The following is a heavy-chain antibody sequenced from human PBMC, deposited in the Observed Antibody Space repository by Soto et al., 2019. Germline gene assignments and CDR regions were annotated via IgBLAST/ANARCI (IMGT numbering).Heavy chain of an antibody. CDR1: GFTFSSYS. V-gene: IGHV3-48*01. CDR2: ISSSSSTI. CDR3: ARDSKIRPY. Sequence: SGGSLRLSCAASGFTFSSYSMNWVRQAPGKGLEWVSYISSSSSTIYYADSVKGRFTISRDNAKNSLYLQMNSLRAEDTAVYYCARDSKIRPYWGQGTLVTVSS. J-gene: IGHJ4*02.